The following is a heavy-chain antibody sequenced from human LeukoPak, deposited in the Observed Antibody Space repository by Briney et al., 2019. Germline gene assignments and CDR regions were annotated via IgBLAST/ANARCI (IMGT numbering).Heavy chain of an antibody. J-gene: IGHJ4*02. CDR3: AIEPFWAAAGHR. D-gene: IGHD6-13*01. V-gene: IGHV3-11*01. CDR1: GFTFSDYY. CDR2: ISSSGSTI. Sequence: PGGSLRLSCAASGFTFSDYYMSWIRQAPGKGLEWVSYISSSGSTIYYADSVKGRFTISRDNAKNPLYLQMNSLRAEDTAVYYCAIEPFWAAAGHRGGQGTLVTVSS.